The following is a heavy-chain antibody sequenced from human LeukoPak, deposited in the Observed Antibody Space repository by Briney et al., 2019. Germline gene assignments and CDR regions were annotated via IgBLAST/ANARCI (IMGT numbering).Heavy chain of an antibody. V-gene: IGHV6-1*01. J-gene: IGHJ3*02. CDR1: GDSVSSNSAA. CDR3: ARAPIAAAPPGAFDI. CDR2: TYYRSKWYN. Sequence: SQTLSLTCAVSGDSVSSNSAAWNWIRQSPSRGLEWLGRTYYRSKWYNDYAESVESRITINPDTSKNQFSLKLSSVTAADTAVYYCARAPIAAAPPGAFDIWGQGTMVTVSS. D-gene: IGHD6-13*01.